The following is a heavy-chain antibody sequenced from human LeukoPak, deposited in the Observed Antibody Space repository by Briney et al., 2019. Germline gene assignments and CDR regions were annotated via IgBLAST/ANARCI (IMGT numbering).Heavy chain of an antibody. D-gene: IGHD1-26*01. Sequence: SETLSLTCTVSGGSISSGDYYWSWIRQPPGKGLEWIGYIYYSGSTYYNPSLESRVTISVDTSKNQFSLKLSSVTAADTAVYYCARASGSYYYAFDIWGQGTMVTVSS. CDR2: IYYSGST. CDR3: ARASGSYYYAFDI. CDR1: GGSISSGDYY. J-gene: IGHJ3*02. V-gene: IGHV4-30-4*01.